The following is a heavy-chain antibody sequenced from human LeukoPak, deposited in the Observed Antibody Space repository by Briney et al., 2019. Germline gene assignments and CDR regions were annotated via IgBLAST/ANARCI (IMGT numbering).Heavy chain of an antibody. CDR3: ARVITMVRGTGRTFDY. CDR2: ISAYNGNT. V-gene: IGHV1-18*01. CDR1: GYTFTSYG. D-gene: IGHD3-10*01. Sequence: ASVKVSCKASGYTFTSYGISWVRQAPGQGLEWMGWISAYNGNTNYAQKLQGRVTMTTDTSTSTAYMELSRLRSDDTAVYYCARVITMVRGTGRTFDYWGQGTLVTVSS. J-gene: IGHJ4*02.